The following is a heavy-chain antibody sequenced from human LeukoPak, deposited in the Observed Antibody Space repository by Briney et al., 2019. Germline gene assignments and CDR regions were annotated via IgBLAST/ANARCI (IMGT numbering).Heavy chain of an antibody. CDR1: GFTFSSYD. Sequence: GGSLRLSCAASGFTFSSYDMHWVRQATGKGLEWVSAIGTAGDTYYPGSVKGRFTISRENAKNSLYLQMNSLRAGDTAVYYCAGGGTSGIAAGEPYGMDVWGQGTTVTVSS. CDR2: IGTAGDT. D-gene: IGHD6-13*01. J-gene: IGHJ6*02. CDR3: AGGGTSGIAAGEPYGMDV. V-gene: IGHV3-13*01.